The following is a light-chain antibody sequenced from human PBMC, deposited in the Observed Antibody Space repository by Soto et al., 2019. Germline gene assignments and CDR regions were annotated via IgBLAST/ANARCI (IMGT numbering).Light chain of an antibody. J-gene: IGKJ1*01. V-gene: IGKV3-20*01. Sequence: DIVLTQSPGTLSLSPGERATLSCRSSQSVSSNYLAWYQQKPDQAPRLVIYAVSGRATGIPDRFSGSGSGTAFTLTIIRLEPEDSAVYYCQQYGSSPTFGQGTKVEIK. CDR2: AVS. CDR3: QQYGSSPT. CDR1: QSVSSNY.